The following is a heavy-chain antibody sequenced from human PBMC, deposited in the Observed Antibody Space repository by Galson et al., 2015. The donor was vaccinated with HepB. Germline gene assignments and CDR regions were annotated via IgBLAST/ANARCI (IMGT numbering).Heavy chain of an antibody. V-gene: IGHV3-21*01. CDR2: ISTSSTYI. D-gene: IGHD3-10*01. CDR3: ARARDGKFVPYYYYGMDV. CDR1: GFTFSSYN. J-gene: IGHJ6*02. Sequence: SLRLSCAASGFTFSSYNMNWVRQAPGKGLEWVSSISTSSTYIIYADSVRGRFTISRDDAKNSLYLQMNSLRAEDTAVYYCARARDGKFVPYYYYGMDVWGQGTTVTVSS.